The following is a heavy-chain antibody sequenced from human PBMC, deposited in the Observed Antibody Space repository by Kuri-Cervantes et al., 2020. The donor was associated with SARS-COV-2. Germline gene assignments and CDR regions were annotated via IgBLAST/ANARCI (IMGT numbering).Heavy chain of an antibody. Sequence: ASVKVSCKASGYTFTSYAMNWVRQAPGQGLEWMGWMNPNSGNTGYAQKFQGRVTMTEDTSTDTAYMELSSLRSEDTAVYYCARSGYSGPFDPWGQGTLVTVSS. D-gene: IGHD5-12*01. CDR3: ARSGYSGPFDP. V-gene: IGHV1-8*02. CDR1: GYTFTSYA. J-gene: IGHJ5*02. CDR2: MNPNSGNT.